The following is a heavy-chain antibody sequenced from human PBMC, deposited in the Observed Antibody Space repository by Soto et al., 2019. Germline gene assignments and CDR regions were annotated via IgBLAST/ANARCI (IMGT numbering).Heavy chain of an antibody. J-gene: IGHJ6*03. V-gene: IGHV4-34*01. Sequence: QVQLQQWGAGLLKPSETLSLTCAVYGGSFSGYYCSWIRQPPGKGLELIGQINHSGSTNYNPSLQSRVTISVDTSKNQFSLQLISVTAADTAVYYCASASGTYYYYYYMDVLGKGTTVNVSS. CDR3: ASASGTYYYYYYMDV. CDR1: GGSFSGYY. D-gene: IGHD3-10*01. CDR2: INHSGST.